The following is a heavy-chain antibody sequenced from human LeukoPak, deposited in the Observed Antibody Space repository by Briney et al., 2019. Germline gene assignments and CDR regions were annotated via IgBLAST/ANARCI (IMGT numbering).Heavy chain of an antibody. J-gene: IGHJ4*02. CDR1: GFTFSSHG. CDR3: ARDKSTSCYYFDY. Sequence: GGSLRLSCAASGFTFSSHGMHWVRQAPGKGLEWVAVIWYDGSYKYYADSVKGRFTISRDNSNSTLYLQMNSLRAEDTAVYYCARDKSTSCYYFDYWGQGTLVTVSS. CDR2: IWYDGSYK. D-gene: IGHD2-2*01. V-gene: IGHV3-33*01.